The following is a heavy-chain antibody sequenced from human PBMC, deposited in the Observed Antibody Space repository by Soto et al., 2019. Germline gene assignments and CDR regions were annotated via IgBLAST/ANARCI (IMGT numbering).Heavy chain of an antibody. D-gene: IGHD4-17*01. J-gene: IGHJ4*02. CDR3: AREGGGDYVLDY. CDR2: IWYDGSNK. V-gene: IGHV3-33*01. CDR1: GFTFSSYG. Sequence: QVQLVESGGGVVQPGRSLRLSCAASGFTFSSYGMHWVRQAPGKGLEWVAVIWYDGSNKNYADSVKGRFTISRDNSKNTLDLQMNSLRAEDTAVYYCAREGGGDYVLDYWGQGTLVTVSS.